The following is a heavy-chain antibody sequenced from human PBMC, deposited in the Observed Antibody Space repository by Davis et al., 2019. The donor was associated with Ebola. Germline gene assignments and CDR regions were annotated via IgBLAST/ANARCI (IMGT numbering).Heavy chain of an antibody. CDR3: TSRTGAFDY. CDR2: IRSKANSYAT. J-gene: IGHJ4*02. V-gene: IGHV3-73*01. D-gene: IGHD7-27*01. CDR1: GYTFTSYA. Sequence: KVSCKASGYTFTSYAMHWVRQASGKGLEWVGRIRSKANSYATAYAASVKGRFTISRDDSKNTAYLQMNSLKTEDTAVYYCTSRTGAFDYWGQGTLVTVSS.